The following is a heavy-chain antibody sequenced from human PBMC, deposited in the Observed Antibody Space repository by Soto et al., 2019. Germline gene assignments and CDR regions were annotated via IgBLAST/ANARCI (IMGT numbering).Heavy chain of an antibody. CDR3: ARGLGYCTNGVCPGFDP. J-gene: IGHJ5*02. CDR1: GFTFSSYE. V-gene: IGHV3-48*03. D-gene: IGHD2-8*01. Sequence: GGSLRLSCAASGFTFSSYEMNWVRQAPGKGLEWVSYISSSGSTIYYADSVKGRFTISRDNAKNSLYLQMNSLRAEDTAVYYCARGLGYCTNGVCPGFDPWGQGTLVTVSS. CDR2: ISSSGSTI.